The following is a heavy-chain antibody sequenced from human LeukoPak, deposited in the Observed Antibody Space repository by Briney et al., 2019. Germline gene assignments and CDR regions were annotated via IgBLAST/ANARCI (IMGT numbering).Heavy chain of an antibody. J-gene: IGHJ5*02. CDR3: ARALRWFDP. Sequence: SETLSLTCAVYGGSFSGYYWSWIRQPPGKGLEWIGEINHSGSTNYNPSLKSRVTISVDTSKNQFSLKLSSVTAADTAVYYCARALRWFDPWGQGTLVTVSA. V-gene: IGHV4-34*01. CDR1: GGSFSGYY. CDR2: INHSGST.